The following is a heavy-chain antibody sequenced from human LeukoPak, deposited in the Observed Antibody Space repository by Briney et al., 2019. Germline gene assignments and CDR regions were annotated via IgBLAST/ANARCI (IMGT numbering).Heavy chain of an antibody. J-gene: IGHJ1*01. CDR1: GFTFSSYS. CDR3: AREDDPIVYFQH. CDR2: ISSSSSYI. D-gene: IGHD3-16*02. V-gene: IGHV3-21*01. Sequence: GGSLRLSCAASGFTFSSYSMNWVRQAPGKGLEWVSSISSSSSYIYYADSVKGRFTISRDNAKNSLHLQMNSLRAEDTAVYYCAREDDPIVYFQHWGQGTLVTVSS.